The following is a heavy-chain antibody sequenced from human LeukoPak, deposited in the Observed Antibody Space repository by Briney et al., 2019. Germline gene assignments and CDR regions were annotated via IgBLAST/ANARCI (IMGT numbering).Heavy chain of an antibody. CDR1: GFTFSTYD. J-gene: IGHJ4*02. Sequence: GSLRLSCAASGFTFSTYDMNWVRQAPGKGLQWVSFISSTGNTIYYADSMKGRFTISRDNAKNSLYLQMNSLRAEDTAVYYCARDRSSSDWGQGTLVTVSS. CDR3: ARDRSSSD. D-gene: IGHD1-26*01. V-gene: IGHV3-48*03. CDR2: ISSTGNTI.